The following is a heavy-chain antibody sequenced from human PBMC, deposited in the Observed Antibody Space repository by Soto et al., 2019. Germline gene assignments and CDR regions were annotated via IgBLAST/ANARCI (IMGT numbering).Heavy chain of an antibody. V-gene: IGHV1-8*01. CDR2: MNPNSGNT. J-gene: IGHJ6*02. CDR3: EYCYSPSVHPYGMDV. CDR1: GYTFTSYD. D-gene: IGHD2-15*01. Sequence: QVQLVQSGAEVKKPGASVKVSCKASGYTFTSYDINWVRQATGQGLEWMGWMNPNSGNTGYAQKFHGRVTMTRNNSASTTDMGLSSLRSDDTAVYYCEYCYSPSVHPYGMDVWGQGTTVTVSS.